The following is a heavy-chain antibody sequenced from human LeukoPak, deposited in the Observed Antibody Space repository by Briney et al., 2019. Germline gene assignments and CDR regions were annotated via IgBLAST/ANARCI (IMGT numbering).Heavy chain of an antibody. CDR3: ARADVVVPAAMSFPHYYHYMDV. D-gene: IGHD2-2*01. Sequence: SLKVSCKASGGTFCSYAISWVRQAPGQGLEWMGGIIPIFGTANYAQKFQGRVTITTDEHTSTAYMELSSLRSEDTAVYYCARADVVVPAAMSFPHYYHYMDVWGKGTKVTVSS. J-gene: IGHJ6*03. CDR1: GGTFCSYA. V-gene: IGHV1-69*05. CDR2: IIPIFGTA.